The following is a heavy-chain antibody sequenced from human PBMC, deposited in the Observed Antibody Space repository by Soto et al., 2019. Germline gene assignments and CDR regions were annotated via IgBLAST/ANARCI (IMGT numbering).Heavy chain of an antibody. J-gene: IGHJ6*02. Sequence: QVQLQESGPGLVKPSETLSLTCTVSGGSINSGGYFWSWIRQQPGKGLEWIGHTYYTGTTSYNPSLRHQVIISVSTSKNQFSLRLSSVTAADTAVYYCARDQWNHLLRGMDVWGPGTAVAVSS. D-gene: IGHD2-2*01. V-gene: IGHV4-31*01. CDR1: GGSINSGGYF. CDR3: ARDQWNHLLRGMDV. CDR2: TYYTGTT.